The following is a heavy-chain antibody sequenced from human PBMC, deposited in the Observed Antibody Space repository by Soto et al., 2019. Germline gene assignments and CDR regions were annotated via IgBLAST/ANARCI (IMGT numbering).Heavy chain of an antibody. CDR3: ARGRGSSSFGYYYGMDV. V-gene: IGHV3-33*01. CDR1: GFTFSSYG. Sequence: GGSLRLSCAASGFTFSSYGMHWVRQAPGKGLEWVAVIWYDGSNKYYADSVKGRFTISRDNSKNTLYLQMNSLRAEDTAVYYCARGRGSSSFGYYYGMDVWGQGTTVTRLL. D-gene: IGHD6-6*01. J-gene: IGHJ6*02. CDR2: IWYDGSNK.